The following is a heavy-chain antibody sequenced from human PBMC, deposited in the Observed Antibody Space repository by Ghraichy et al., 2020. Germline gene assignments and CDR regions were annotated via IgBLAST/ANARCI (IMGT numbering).Heavy chain of an antibody. CDR2: IYYSGST. J-gene: IGHJ5*02. V-gene: IGHV4-39*01. CDR3: ARQVAAGTDWFDP. D-gene: IGHD6-13*01. Sequence: SETLSLTCTVSVGSISSSSYYWGWIRQPPGKGLEWIGSIYYSGSTYYNPSLKSRVTISVDTSKNQFSLKLSSVTAADTAVYYCARQVAAGTDWFDPWGQGTLVTVSS. CDR1: VGSISSSSYY.